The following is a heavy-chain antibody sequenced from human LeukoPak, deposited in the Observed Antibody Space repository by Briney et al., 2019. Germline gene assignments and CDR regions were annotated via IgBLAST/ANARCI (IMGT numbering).Heavy chain of an antibody. CDR2: INHSGST. V-gene: IGHV4-34*01. CDR3: ARHLLFDP. J-gene: IGHJ5*02. CDR1: XXXXXGXY. D-gene: IGHD2-15*01. Sequence: SETLSLTCAVXXXXXXGXYXSXIRQPXXKGLEWIGEINHSGSTNYNPSLKSRVTISVDTSKNQFSLKLSSVTAADTAVYYCARHLLFDPWGQGTLVTVSS.